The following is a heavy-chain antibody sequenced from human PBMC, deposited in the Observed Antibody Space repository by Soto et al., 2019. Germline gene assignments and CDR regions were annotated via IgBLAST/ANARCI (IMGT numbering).Heavy chain of an antibody. CDR3: ARVNSGSSGWYQWDDAFDI. CDR1: GFTFSSYS. D-gene: IGHD6-19*01. CDR2: ISSSSSTI. J-gene: IGHJ3*02. V-gene: IGHV3-48*01. Sequence: GGSLRLSCAASGFTFSSYSMNWVRQAPGKGLEWVSYISSSSSTIYYADSVKGRFTISRDNAKNSLYLQMNSLRAEDTAVYYCARVNSGSSGWYQWDDAFDIWGQGTMVTVSS.